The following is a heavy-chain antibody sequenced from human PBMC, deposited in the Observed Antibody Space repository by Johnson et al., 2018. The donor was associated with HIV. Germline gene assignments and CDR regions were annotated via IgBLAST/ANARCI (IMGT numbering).Heavy chain of an antibody. V-gene: IGHV3-30-3*01. D-gene: IGHD3-16*01. CDR2: ISYDGSNK. CDR1: GFTFSSYA. J-gene: IGHJ3*02. Sequence: QVQLVESGGGVVQPGRSLRLSCAASGFTFSSYAMHWVRQAPGKGLEWVAVISYDGSNKYYADSVKGRFTISRDNSKNTLYLQMNSLRAEDTAVYYCARDGGELWDNWGAFDIWGQGTMVTVSS. CDR3: ARDGGELWDNWGAFDI.